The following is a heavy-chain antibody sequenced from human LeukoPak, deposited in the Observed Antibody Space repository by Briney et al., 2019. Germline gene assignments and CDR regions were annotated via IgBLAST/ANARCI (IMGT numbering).Heavy chain of an antibody. Sequence: GGSLRRSCAASGFTFSDYYMSWIRQAPGKGLEWVSYISSSGSTIYYADSVKGRFTISRDNAKNSLYLQMNSLRAEDTAVYYCARVAYCDHGLYYYYYMDVWAKGPRSQSP. J-gene: IGHJ6*03. CDR3: ARVAYCDHGLYYYYYMDV. D-gene: IGHD4-17*01. CDR2: ISSSGSTI. V-gene: IGHV3-11*01. CDR1: GFTFSDYY.